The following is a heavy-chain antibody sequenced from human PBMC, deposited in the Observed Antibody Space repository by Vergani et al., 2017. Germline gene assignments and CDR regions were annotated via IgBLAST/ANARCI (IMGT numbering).Heavy chain of an antibody. CDR1: GFTFSSYW. CDR3: AGDAGSGRYSGDYYGMDV. CDR2: IKQDGSEK. D-gene: IGHD3-10*01. J-gene: IGHJ6*02. V-gene: IGHV3-7*04. Sequence: EVQLVESGGGLVQPGGSLSLSCAASGFTFSSYWMSWVRQAPGKGLEWVANIKQDGSEKYYVDSVKGRFTISRDNAKNSLYLQMNSLRAEDTAVYYCAGDAGSGRYSGDYYGMDVWGQGTTVTVSS.